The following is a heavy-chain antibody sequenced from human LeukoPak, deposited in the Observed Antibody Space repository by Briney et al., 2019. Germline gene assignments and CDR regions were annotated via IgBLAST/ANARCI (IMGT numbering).Heavy chain of an antibody. J-gene: IGHJ4*02. CDR2: INPNSGDT. V-gene: IGHV1-2*06. Sequence: ASVKVSCKSSGYTFTGYYIHWVRQAPGQGLEWVGRINPNSGDTNYAQKFQGRVTMTRDTSISTAYMDLSRLRSDDTAVYYCARARSSISVADLDSWGQGTLVPVSS. CDR3: ARARSSISVADLDS. CDR1: GYTFTGYY. D-gene: IGHD6-19*01.